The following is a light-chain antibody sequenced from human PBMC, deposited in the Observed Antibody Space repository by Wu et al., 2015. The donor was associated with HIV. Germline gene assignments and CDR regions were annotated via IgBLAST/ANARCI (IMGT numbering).Light chain of an antibody. Sequence: DIQMTQSPSTLSAFVGDRLTITCRASETIYSYLAWYQQKPGKAPKLLIYQASTLESGVPSRFSGSGSGTDFTLTISSLQPEDVATYYCQKYNSAPWTFGQGTKVEIK. CDR1: ETIYSY. J-gene: IGKJ1*01. CDR3: QKYNSAPWT. V-gene: IGKV1-5*03. CDR2: QAS.